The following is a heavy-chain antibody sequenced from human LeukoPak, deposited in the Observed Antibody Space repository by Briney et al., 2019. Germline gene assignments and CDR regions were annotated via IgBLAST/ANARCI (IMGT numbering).Heavy chain of an antibody. CDR3: ARTSVTTYSY. Sequence: KASETLSLTCTVSGGSIISSSYYWGWIRQPPGKGLEWIGSIYYTGSTYYNPSLRSRVTISVDTSKNQFSIKLSSVTAADAAIYYCARTSVTTYSYWGQGIMVTVSS. CDR1: GGSIISSSYY. D-gene: IGHD4-17*01. V-gene: IGHV4-39*07. J-gene: IGHJ4*02. CDR2: IYYTGST.